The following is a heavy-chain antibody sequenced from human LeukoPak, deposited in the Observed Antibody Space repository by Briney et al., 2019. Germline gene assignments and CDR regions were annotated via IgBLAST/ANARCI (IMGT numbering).Heavy chain of an antibody. Sequence: GESLKISCKGSGYSFTNYWLGWVRQMPGKGLEWMGIFYPGDSNTRYNPSFQGQVTFSADKSVNTAYLQWSSLKASDTAMYYCARVSRVVVITTDDAFDIWGQGTMVTVSS. CDR2: FYPGDSNT. J-gene: IGHJ3*02. CDR3: ARVSRVVVITTDDAFDI. CDR1: GYSFTNYW. D-gene: IGHD3-22*01. V-gene: IGHV5-51*01.